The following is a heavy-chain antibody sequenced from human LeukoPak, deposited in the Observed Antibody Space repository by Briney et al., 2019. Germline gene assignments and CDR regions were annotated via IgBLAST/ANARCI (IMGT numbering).Heavy chain of an antibody. CDR2: IVVGSGNT. Sequence: ASVKVSCKASGGTFSSYAISWVRQARGQRLEWIGWIVVGSGNTNYAQKFQERVTITRDMSTSTAYMELSSLRSEDTAVYYCAAASGYDWDFDYWGQGTLVTVSS. J-gene: IGHJ4*02. V-gene: IGHV1-58*02. D-gene: IGHD5-12*01. CDR3: AAASGYDWDFDY. CDR1: GGTFSSYA.